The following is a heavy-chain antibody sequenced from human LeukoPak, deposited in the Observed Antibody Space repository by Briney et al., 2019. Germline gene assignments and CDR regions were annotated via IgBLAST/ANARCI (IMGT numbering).Heavy chain of an antibody. CDR2: IKQEGSEK. J-gene: IGHJ4*02. CDR1: GFTFSSYW. CDR3: ARDLGVEYYYDSSGPTFDY. D-gene: IGHD3-22*01. Sequence: SGGSLRLSCAASGFTFSSYWMSWVRQAPGEGLEWVAHIKQEGSEKYYVDSVKGRFTISRDNAKNSLYLQMNRLRAEDTAVYYCARDLGVEYYYDSSGPTFDYWGQGTLVTVSS. V-gene: IGHV3-7*01.